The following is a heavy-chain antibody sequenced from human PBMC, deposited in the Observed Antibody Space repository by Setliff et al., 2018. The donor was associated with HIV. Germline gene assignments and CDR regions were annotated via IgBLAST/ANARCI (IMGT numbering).Heavy chain of an antibody. CDR3: AKPRIFDSFDV. J-gene: IGHJ3*01. CDR2: INPNNGGT. D-gene: IGHD2-15*01. Sequence: ASVKVSCKALTFLVTGYNIHWVRLAPGHGPEWLGRINPNNGGTDYAQKFQGRVTMSLDTSTNTVYLELKGLTSDDTAVYYCAKPRIFDSFDVWGPGTVVTV. V-gene: IGHV1-2*06. CDR1: TFLVTGYN.